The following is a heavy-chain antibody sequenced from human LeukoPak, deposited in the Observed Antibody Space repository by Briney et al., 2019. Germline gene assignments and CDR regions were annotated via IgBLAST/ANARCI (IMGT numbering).Heavy chain of an antibody. CDR1: GGSISRSSYY. J-gene: IGHJ4*02. Sequence: SETLSLTCTVSGGSISRSSYYWGWIRQPPGKGLEWIGSIDKSGSTYHNPSLKSRVTISVDTSKNQFSLKLSSVTAADTAVYYCARRFGEYSSGWYVLWDFWGQGTLVTVSS. V-gene: IGHV4-39*01. CDR3: ARRFGEYSSGWYVLWDF. CDR2: IDKSGST. D-gene: IGHD6-19*01.